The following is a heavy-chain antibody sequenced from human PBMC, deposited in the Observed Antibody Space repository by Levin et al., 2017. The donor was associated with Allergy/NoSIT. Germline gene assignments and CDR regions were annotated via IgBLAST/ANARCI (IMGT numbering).Heavy chain of an antibody. CDR3: ARADFRWQQLARGYFDY. V-gene: IGHV4-39*07. CDR2: TYYSGSS. D-gene: IGHD6-13*01. CDR1: GASISSSNYY. J-gene: IGHJ4*02. Sequence: SETLSLTCTVSGASISSSNYYWDWIRQPPGKGLEWIGSTYYSGSSYYNPSLKSRVTISIDTSKNQFSLKVNSVTAADTAVYYCARADFRWQQLARGYFDYWGQGTLVTVSS.